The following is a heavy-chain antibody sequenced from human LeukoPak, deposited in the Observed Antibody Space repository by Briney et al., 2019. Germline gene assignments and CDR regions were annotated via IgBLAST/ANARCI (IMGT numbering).Heavy chain of an antibody. D-gene: IGHD2-8*01. CDR2: SIPKFGIT. CDR3: ARPRGCTRIHCLDDAFDI. CDR1: GGIFNTGG. J-gene: IGHJ3*02. V-gene: IGHV1-69*01. Sequence: SMKVSCKASGGIFNTGGISWVRQAPGQRPDWMGGSIPKFGITYYAEKFQGRVTITADESTTTVYMELISLRSEDTALYYCARPRGCTRIHCLDDAFDIWGQGTMVTVSS.